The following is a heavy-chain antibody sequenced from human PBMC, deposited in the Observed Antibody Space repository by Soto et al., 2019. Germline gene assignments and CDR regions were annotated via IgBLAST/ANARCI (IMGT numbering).Heavy chain of an antibody. Sequence: PGGFLRLSCAASGFTFSRYMTWVRQAPGRGLEWVSAISGSGAGTYYADSVKGRFTMSRDNSKNTLYLQMNSLRAEDTAVYYCAKDGSEQWLEHLDYWGQGTLVTVSS. CDR2: ISGSGAGT. D-gene: IGHD6-19*01. J-gene: IGHJ4*02. CDR3: AKDGSEQWLEHLDY. CDR1: GFTFSRY. V-gene: IGHV3-23*01.